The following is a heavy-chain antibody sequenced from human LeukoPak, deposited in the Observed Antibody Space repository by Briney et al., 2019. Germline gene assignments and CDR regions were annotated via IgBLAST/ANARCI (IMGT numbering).Heavy chain of an antibody. CDR3: AQDRVMTGSSSPPRYFDY. D-gene: IGHD2-15*01. V-gene: IGHV3-23*01. CDR2: ISGSGGST. J-gene: IGHJ4*02. Sequence: GGSLRLSCAASGITFSSYAMSWVRQAPGKGLEWVAAISGSGGSTYYADSVKGGFTLSRDNSKNTLYLQMNSLRAEDTAVYYCAQDRVMTGSSSPPRYFDYWGQGPLVTVSS. CDR1: GITFSSYA.